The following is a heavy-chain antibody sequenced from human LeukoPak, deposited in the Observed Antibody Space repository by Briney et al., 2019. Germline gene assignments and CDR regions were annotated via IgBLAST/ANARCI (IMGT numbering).Heavy chain of an antibody. CDR2: IRHDGSIK. D-gene: IGHD3-16*01. CDR1: GFIFSTYG. J-gene: IGHJ4*02. V-gene: IGHV3-30*02. CDR3: AKDSLADTDY. Sequence: GGSLRLSCAASGFIFSTYGMYWVREAPGKGLEWVAFIRHDGSIKNYADSVKGRSTISRDNSKNTLYLQMNSLRAENTAVYYCAKDSLADTDYWGQGTLVTVSS.